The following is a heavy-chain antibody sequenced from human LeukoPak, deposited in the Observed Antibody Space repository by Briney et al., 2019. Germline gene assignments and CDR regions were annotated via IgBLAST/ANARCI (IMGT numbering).Heavy chain of an antibody. CDR1: GGTFSSYA. CDR2: IIPIFGTA. J-gene: IGHJ3*02. Sequence: ASVKVSCKASGGTFSSYAISWVRQAPGQGLEWMGGIIPIFGTANYAQKFQGRVTITTDESTSTAYMELSSLRSEDTAVYYCARGDSSSWTDAFDIWGQGTMVTVSS. V-gene: IGHV1-69*05. CDR3: ARGDSSSWTDAFDI. D-gene: IGHD6-13*01.